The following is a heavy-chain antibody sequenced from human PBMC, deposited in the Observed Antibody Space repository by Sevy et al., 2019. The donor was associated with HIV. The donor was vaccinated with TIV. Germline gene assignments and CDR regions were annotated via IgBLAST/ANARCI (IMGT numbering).Heavy chain of an antibody. J-gene: IGHJ5*02. Sequence: GGSLRLSCAASGFTFSSYWMSWVRQAPGKGLEWVANIKQDGSEKYYVDSVKGRFTISRDNAKNSLYLQMNSLRAEDRAVYYCARVRFYVQFNWFDPWGQGTLVTVSS. CDR2: IKQDGSEK. V-gene: IGHV3-7*01. D-gene: IGHD3-10*02. CDR3: ARVRFYVQFNWFDP. CDR1: GFTFSSYW.